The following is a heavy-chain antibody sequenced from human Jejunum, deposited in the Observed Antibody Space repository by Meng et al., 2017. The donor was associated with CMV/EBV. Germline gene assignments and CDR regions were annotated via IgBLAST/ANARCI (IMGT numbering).Heavy chain of an antibody. J-gene: IGHJ5*02. V-gene: IGHV3-15*01. CDR3: TRAHCGGDCPGYNWFDP. D-gene: IGHD2-21*02. CDR2: IKSEADRGTT. CDR1: TFANAW. Sequence: TFANAWMTWIRQSPEKGLEWVGRIKSEADRGTTDYAAAVKGRFTISRDDSINMLYLNMNNLKTEDTGVYYCTRAHCGGDCPGYNWFDPWGQGTLVTVSS.